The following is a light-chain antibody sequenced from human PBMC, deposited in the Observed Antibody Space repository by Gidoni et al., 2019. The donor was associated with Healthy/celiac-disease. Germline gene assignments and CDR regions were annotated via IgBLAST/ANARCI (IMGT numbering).Light chain of an antibody. V-gene: IGKV3-15*01. Sequence: EIEMPQSTATLSVSPGERATLSFRASQSVSSNLAWYQQKPGQAPRLLIYGASTRATGIPARFSGSGSGTEFTLTISSLQSEDFAVYYCQQYNNWPPITFGQGTRLEIK. CDR2: GAS. CDR1: QSVSSN. CDR3: QQYNNWPPIT. J-gene: IGKJ5*01.